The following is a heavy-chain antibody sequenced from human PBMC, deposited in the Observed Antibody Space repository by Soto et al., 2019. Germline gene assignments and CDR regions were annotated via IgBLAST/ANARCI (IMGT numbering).Heavy chain of an antibody. J-gene: IGHJ5*02. CDR3: VRDGTKTLPDWFDP. V-gene: IGHV4-4*07. Sequence: SETLSLTCTVSGASISGFYWSWIRKSAGKGLEWIGRIYATGTTDYNPSLKSRVMMSVDTSKKQFSLKLRSVTAADTAVYYCVRDGTKTLPDWFDPWGQGISVTVSS. CDR2: IYATGTT. CDR1: GASISGFY. D-gene: IGHD1-1*01.